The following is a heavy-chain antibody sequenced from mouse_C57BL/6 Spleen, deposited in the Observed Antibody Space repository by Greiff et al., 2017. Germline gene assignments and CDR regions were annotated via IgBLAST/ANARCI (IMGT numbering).Heavy chain of an antibody. J-gene: IGHJ2*01. V-gene: IGHV1-15*01. CDR1: GYTFTDYE. Sequence: QVQLKESGAELVRPGASVTLSCKASGYTFTDYEMHWVKQTPVHGLEWIGAIDPETGGTAYNQKFKGKAILTADKSSSTAYMERRSLTSEDSAVYYCTRYTTVVATGDYWGQGTTLTVSS. CDR3: TRYTTVVATGDY. CDR2: IDPETGGT. D-gene: IGHD1-1*01.